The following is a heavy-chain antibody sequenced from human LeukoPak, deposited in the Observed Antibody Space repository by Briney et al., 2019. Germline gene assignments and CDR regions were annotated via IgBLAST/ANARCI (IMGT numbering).Heavy chain of an antibody. V-gene: IGHV1-18*04. CDR3: ARSCSSTSCYLNDY. D-gene: IGHD2-2*01. CDR1: GYTFTSYG. CDR2: ISAYNGNT. Sequence: ASVKVSCKASGYTFTSYGISWVRQAPGQGLEWMGWISAYNGNTNYAQKLQGRVTMTTDTPTSTAHMELRSLRSDDTAVYYCARSCSSTSCYLNDYWGQGTLVTVSS. J-gene: IGHJ4*02.